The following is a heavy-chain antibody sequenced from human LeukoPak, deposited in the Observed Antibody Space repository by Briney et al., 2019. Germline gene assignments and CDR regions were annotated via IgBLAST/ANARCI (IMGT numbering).Heavy chain of an antibody. J-gene: IGHJ4*02. D-gene: IGHD5-18*01. CDR3: ARADTDGYGFFGFDY. CDR2: INWNGGSI. CDR1: GFAFDDYG. Sequence: GGSLRLSCAASGFAFDDYGMSWVRQAPGKGLEWVSGINWNGGSIGYADSVKGRFTISRDNAKNSLYLQINSLRAEDTALYYCARADTDGYGFFGFDYWGQGTLVTVSS. V-gene: IGHV3-20*04.